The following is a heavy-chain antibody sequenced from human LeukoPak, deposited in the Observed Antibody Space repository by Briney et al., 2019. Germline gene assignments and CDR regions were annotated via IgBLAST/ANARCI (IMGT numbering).Heavy chain of an antibody. CDR3: AKHPGDSTGIVNYYYMDV. V-gene: IGHV3-30*18. Sequence: PGRSLRLSCAASGFTFSSYAMHWVRQAPGKGLEWVAVISYDGSNKYYADSVKGRFTISRDNSKNMLFLQMNSLRAEDTAVYYCAKHPGDSTGIVNYYYMDVWGKGTTVTVSS. CDR1: GFTFSSYA. D-gene: IGHD1-26*01. J-gene: IGHJ6*03. CDR2: ISYDGSNK.